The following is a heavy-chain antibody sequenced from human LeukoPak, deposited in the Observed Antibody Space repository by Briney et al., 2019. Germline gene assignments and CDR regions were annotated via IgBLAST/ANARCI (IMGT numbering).Heavy chain of an antibody. CDR1: GFTFSSNA. CDR2: ISGSGGST. Sequence: GGSLRLSCAASGFTFSSNAMSWVRQAPGKGLEWVSAISGSGGSTYYADSVKGRFTISRDNSKNTVYLQMNSLRAEDTAVYYCARDFEERGYYLADFDYWGQGTLVTVSS. V-gene: IGHV3-23*01. J-gene: IGHJ4*02. CDR3: ARDFEERGYYLADFDY. D-gene: IGHD3-22*01.